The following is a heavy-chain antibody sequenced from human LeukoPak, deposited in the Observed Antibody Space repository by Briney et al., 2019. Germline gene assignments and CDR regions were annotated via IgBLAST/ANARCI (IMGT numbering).Heavy chain of an antibody. J-gene: IGHJ4*02. Sequence: SETLSLTCTVSGGSISSYYWSWIRQPPGKGLERIGYIYYSGSTNYNPSLKSRVTISVDTSKNQFSLELSSVTAADTAVYYCARGIPLAYYDILTGYPTTIFDYWGQGTLVTVSS. CDR2: IYYSGST. D-gene: IGHD3-9*01. CDR1: GGSISSYY. V-gene: IGHV4-59*01. CDR3: ARGIPLAYYDILTGYPTTIFDY.